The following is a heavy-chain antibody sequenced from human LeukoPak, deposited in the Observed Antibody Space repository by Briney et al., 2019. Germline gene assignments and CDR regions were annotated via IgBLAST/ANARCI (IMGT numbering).Heavy chain of an antibody. J-gene: IGHJ4*02. Sequence: TSETLSLTYTVSGGSISSSSYYWGWIRQPPGKGLEWIGSIYYSGSTYYNPSLKSRVTISVDTSKNQFSLKLSSVTAADTAVYYCASSSGYYYAFDYWGQGTLVTVSS. D-gene: IGHD3-22*01. CDR1: GGSISSSSYY. CDR2: IYYSGST. V-gene: IGHV4-39*01. CDR3: ASSSGYYYAFDY.